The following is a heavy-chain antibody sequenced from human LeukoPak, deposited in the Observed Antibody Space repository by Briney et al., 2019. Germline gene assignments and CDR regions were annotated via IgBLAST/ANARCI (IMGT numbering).Heavy chain of an antibody. J-gene: IGHJ4*02. Sequence: SVKVSCKASGYTFTSYGISWVRQAPGQGLEWMGGIIPIFGTANYAQKFQGRVTITADESTSTAYMELSSLRSEDTAVYYCEAHDPYYFDYWGQGTLVTVSS. V-gene: IGHV1-69*13. D-gene: IGHD3-3*01. CDR2: IIPIFGTA. CDR1: GYTFTSYG. CDR3: EAHDPYYFDY.